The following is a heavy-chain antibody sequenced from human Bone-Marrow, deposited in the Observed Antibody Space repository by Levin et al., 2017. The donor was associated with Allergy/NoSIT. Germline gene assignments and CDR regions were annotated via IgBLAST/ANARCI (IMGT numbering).Heavy chain of an antibody. D-gene: IGHD5-18*01. V-gene: IGHV3-53*01. J-gene: IGHJ4*02. CDR1: GFTVSSHY. CDR3: ARGGARRGYSYGVFDY. CDR2: IYSGGST. Sequence: GESLKISCAASGFTVSSHYMSWVRQAPGKGLEWVSVIYSGGSTYYADSVKGRFTISRDNSKNTLYLQMNSLRAEDTAVYYCARGGARRGYSYGVFDYWGQGTLVTVSS.